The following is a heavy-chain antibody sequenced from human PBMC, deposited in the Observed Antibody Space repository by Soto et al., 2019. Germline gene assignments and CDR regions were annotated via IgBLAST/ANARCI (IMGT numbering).Heavy chain of an antibody. CDR1: GFTFSSYW. CDR2: IKPDGTEK. J-gene: IGHJ4*02. Sequence: PGGSLRLACAASGFTFSSYWMNGVGQAPGKGLGWVASIKPDGTEKYYVDSVKGRFTISRDNAEDSLYLQMNTLRAEDTAVYYCARERQMYYDFWSGYSYYFDYWGQGTLVTVSS. CDR3: ARERQMYYDFWSGYSYYFDY. D-gene: IGHD3-3*01. V-gene: IGHV3-7*03.